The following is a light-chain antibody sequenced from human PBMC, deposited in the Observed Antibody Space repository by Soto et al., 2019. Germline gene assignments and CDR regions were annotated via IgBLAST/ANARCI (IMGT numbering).Light chain of an antibody. V-gene: IGKV1-17*01. CDR2: TIS. J-gene: IGKJ3*01. Sequence: DIQMTQSPSSLSASVGDRVTITCRASQDIRISLDWFQQKPGTAPKRLIYTISKLQSGVPSRFSGGGSGTEFTLTISTLQPEDSEIYYCLQHFAFPFTFGPGTKVDL. CDR3: LQHFAFPFT. CDR1: QDIRIS.